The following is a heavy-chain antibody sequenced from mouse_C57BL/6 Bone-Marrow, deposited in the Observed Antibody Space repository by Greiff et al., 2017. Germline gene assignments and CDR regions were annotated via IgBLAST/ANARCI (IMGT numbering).Heavy chain of an antibody. V-gene: IGHV2-2*01. CDR2: IWSGGST. D-gene: IGHD2-4*01. CDR3: ARNRMNDYDDGEYYFDY. Sequence: VQLQQSGPGLVQPSQSLSITCTVSGFSLTSYGVHWVRQSPGKGLEWLGVIWSGGSTDYNAAFISRLSISKDNSKSQVFFKMNSLQADDTAIYYCARNRMNDYDDGEYYFDYWGQGTTLTVSS. CDR1: GFSLTSYG. J-gene: IGHJ2*01.